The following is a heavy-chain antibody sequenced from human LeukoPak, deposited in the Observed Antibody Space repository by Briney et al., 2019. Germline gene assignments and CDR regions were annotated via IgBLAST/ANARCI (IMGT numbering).Heavy chain of an antibody. CDR3: AIRAKIVVVIIDY. J-gene: IGHJ4*02. CDR2: IIPILGIA. Sequence: SVKVSCKASGGTFSSYTISWVRRAPGQGLEWMGRIIPILGIANYAQKFQGRVTITADKSTSTAYMELSSLRSEDTAVYYCAIRAKIVVVIIDYWGQGTLVTVSS. D-gene: IGHD3-22*01. V-gene: IGHV1-69*02. CDR1: GGTFSSYT.